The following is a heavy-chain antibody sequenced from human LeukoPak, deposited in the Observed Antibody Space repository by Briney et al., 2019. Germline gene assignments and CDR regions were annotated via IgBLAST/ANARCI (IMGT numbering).Heavy chain of an antibody. D-gene: IGHD3-10*01. CDR3: AREGVVYYGSGSYYNS. V-gene: IGHV4-38-2*02. CDR1: GYSISSGYY. CDR2: IYHSGST. J-gene: IGHJ4*02. Sequence: SETLSLTCTVSGYSISSGYYWGWIRQPPGKGLEWIGSIYHSGSTYYNPSLKSRVTISVDTSKNQFSLKLSSVTAADTAVYYCAREGVVYYGSGSYYNSWGQGTLVTVSS.